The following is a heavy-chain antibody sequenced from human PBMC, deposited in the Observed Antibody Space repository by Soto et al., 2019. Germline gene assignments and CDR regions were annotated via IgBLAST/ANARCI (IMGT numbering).Heavy chain of an antibody. CDR1: GGSISSSSYY. CDR3: ARHVRGFHYYFDY. V-gene: IGHV4-39*01. Sequence: QLQLQESGPGLVKPSETLSLTCTVSGGSISSSSYYWGWIRQPPGKGLEWIGSIYYSGSTYYNPSLKSRVTISVDTSKNQFSLKLSSVTAADTAVYYCARHVRGFHYYFDYWGQGTLVTVSS. J-gene: IGHJ4*02. CDR2: IYYSGST.